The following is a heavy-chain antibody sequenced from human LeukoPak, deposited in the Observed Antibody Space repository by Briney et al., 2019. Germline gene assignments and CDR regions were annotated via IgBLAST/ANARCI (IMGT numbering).Heavy chain of an antibody. V-gene: IGHV3-30*01. CDR1: GFTFSSYA. J-gene: IGHJ4*02. CDR3: ARQYYYGSGSYYPAY. Sequence: GGSLRLSCAASGFTFSSYAMHWVRQAPGKGLEWVAVISYDGSNKYYADSVKGRFTISRDSSKNTLYLQMNSLRAEDTAVYYCARQYYYGSGSYYPAYWGQGTLVTVSS. D-gene: IGHD3-10*01. CDR2: ISYDGSNK.